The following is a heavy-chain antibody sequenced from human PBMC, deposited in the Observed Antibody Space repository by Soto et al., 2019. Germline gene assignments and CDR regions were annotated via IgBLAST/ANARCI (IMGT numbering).Heavy chain of an antibody. D-gene: IGHD4-4*01. Sequence: QVQLVESGGGVVQPGRSLRLSCAASGFIFSSYGMHWVRQAPGKGLEWVAVIPFDESNIYYADSVKGRFTISRDNSKNTLYLQMSNLRAGDTAVYYCAQDSPRDYRKRTNYYMDVWGKGATVIVSS. CDR1: GFIFSSYG. CDR3: AQDSPRDYRKRTNYYMDV. V-gene: IGHV3-30*18. J-gene: IGHJ6*03. CDR2: IPFDESNI.